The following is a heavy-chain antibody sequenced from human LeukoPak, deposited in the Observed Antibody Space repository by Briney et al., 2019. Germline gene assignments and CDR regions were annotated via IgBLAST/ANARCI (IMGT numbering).Heavy chain of an antibody. Sequence: PSETLSLICTVSGGSISSSSYYWGWIRQPPGKGLEWIGSIYYSGSTYYNPSLKSRVTISVDTSKNQFSLKLSSVTAADTAVYYCAREGIGITMVRGVTLYYFDYWGQGTLVTVSS. CDR1: GGSISSSSYY. CDR3: AREGIGITMVRGVTLYYFDY. V-gene: IGHV4-39*07. CDR2: IYYSGST. J-gene: IGHJ4*02. D-gene: IGHD3-10*01.